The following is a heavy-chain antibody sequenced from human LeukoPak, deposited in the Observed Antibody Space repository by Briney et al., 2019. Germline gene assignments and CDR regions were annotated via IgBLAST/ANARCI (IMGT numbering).Heavy chain of an antibody. D-gene: IGHD1-26*01. Sequence: SETLSLTCTVSGGSISSGSYYWSWIRQPAGKGLEWIGRIYTSGSTNYNPSLKSRVTISVDTSKNQFSLKLSSVTAADTAVYYCAREGDSGSYFMVNYFDYWGQGTLVTVSS. CDR2: IYTSGST. CDR1: GGSISSGSYY. CDR3: AREGDSGSYFMVNYFDY. J-gene: IGHJ4*02. V-gene: IGHV4-61*02.